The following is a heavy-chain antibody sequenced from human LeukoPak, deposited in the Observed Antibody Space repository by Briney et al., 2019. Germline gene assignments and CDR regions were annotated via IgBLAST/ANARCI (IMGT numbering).Heavy chain of an antibody. D-gene: IGHD3-22*01. CDR1: AYTFTFYY. CDR3: AREDYYDSSGYYKNKEYFQH. Sequence: ASVTVSCTSSAYTFTFYYIHWVRHAHGQGLEWMGWTNPTSGGTNYAQKFQGRVTMTRDTSISTAFMELSSLRSDDTAVYYCAREDYYDSSGYYKNKEYFQHWGQGTLVTVSS. V-gene: IGHV1-2*02. J-gene: IGHJ1*01. CDR2: TNPTSGGT.